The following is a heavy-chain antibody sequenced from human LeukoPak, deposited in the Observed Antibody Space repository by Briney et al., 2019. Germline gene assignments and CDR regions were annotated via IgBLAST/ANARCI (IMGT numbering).Heavy chain of an antibody. Sequence: GGSLRLSCAASGFTFSSYAMHWVRQAPGKGLEGVAVISYDGSNKYYADSVKGRFTISRDNSKNTLYLQMNSLRAEDTAVYYCARGSGGDLLPNDYWGQGTLVTVSS. CDR2: ISYDGSNK. CDR1: GFTFSSYA. D-gene: IGHD1-26*01. J-gene: IGHJ4*02. V-gene: IGHV3-30*01. CDR3: ARGSGGDLLPNDY.